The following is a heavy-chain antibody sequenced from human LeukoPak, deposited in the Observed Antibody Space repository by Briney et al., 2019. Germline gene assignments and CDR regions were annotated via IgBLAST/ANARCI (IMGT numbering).Heavy chain of an antibody. J-gene: IGHJ6*03. Sequence: GGSLRLPCAASGFTFSSYSMNWVRQAPGKGLEWVSYISSSSSTIYYADSVKGRFTISRDNAKNSLYLQMNSLRAEDTAVYYCARLVPAAATLYYYYYYYMDVWGKGITVTVSS. D-gene: IGHD2-2*01. CDR2: ISSSSSTI. V-gene: IGHV3-48*01. CDR1: GFTFSSYS. CDR3: ARLVPAAATLYYYYYYYMDV.